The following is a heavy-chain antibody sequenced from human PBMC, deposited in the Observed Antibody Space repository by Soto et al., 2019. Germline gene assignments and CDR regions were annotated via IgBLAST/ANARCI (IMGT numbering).Heavy chain of an antibody. V-gene: IGHV3-23*01. CDR2: INGGRS. CDR3: ATQAWDL. Sequence: EVQLLESGGGLVQPGGSLRLSCEASGITFSRYDMSWVRQAPGKGLEWVSAINGGRSFYGDSVEGRFTVSRDNSKNTLYLQMNSLRVEDTAIYYCATQAWDLWGQGNLVTVSS. CDR1: GITFSRYD. J-gene: IGHJ5*02.